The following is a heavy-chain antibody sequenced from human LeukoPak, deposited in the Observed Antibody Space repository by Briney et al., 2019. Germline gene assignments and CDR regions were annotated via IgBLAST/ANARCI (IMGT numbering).Heavy chain of an antibody. CDR3: VTAAWNGNC. D-gene: IGHD1-1*01. CDR1: GFTLSNAW. V-gene: IGHV3-15*07. Sequence: NPGGSLRLSCAASGFTLSNAWIHWVRQAPGKGLEWVGRIKSKSDGGTTDDAAPVKDRFSMSKDDSKNTLYLQMNGLKTEDTAVYYCVTAAWNGNCWGQGTLDTVSS. CDR2: IKSKSDGGTT. J-gene: IGHJ4*02.